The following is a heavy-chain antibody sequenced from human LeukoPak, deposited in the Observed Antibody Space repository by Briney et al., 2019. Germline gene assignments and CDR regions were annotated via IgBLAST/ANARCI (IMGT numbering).Heavy chain of an antibody. CDR3: ARDQTEDYDILTGYEALDY. CDR2: ISSSSSYI. D-gene: IGHD3-9*01. CDR1: GVXVSSNY. J-gene: IGHJ4*02. Sequence: GGSLRLSCAASGVXVSSNYIGWVRQAPGKGLEWVSSISSSSSYIYYADSVKGRFTISRDNAKNSLYLQMNSLRAEDTAVYYCARDQTEDYDILTGYEALDYWGQGTLVTVSS. V-gene: IGHV3-21*01.